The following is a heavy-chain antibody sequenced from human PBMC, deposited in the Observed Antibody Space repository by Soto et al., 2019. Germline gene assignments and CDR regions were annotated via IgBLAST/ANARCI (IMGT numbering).Heavy chain of an antibody. Sequence: GGSLRLSCAASGFTFSSYGMTWVRQAPGKGLEWSPFSSATGAGTYYADSVKGRFTISRDNSKNTRYLQMTSLRADDTAVYYCAKDRRAGGNYGFYSDFWGQGALVTVSS. D-gene: IGHD1-7*01. V-gene: IGHV3-23*01. CDR3: AKDRRAGGNYGFYSDF. J-gene: IGHJ4*02. CDR1: GFTFSSYG. CDR2: SSATGAGT.